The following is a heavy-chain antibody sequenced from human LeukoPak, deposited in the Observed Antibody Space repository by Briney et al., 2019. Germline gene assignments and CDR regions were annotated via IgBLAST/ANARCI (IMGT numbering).Heavy chain of an antibody. D-gene: IGHD1-26*01. V-gene: IGHV1-2*02. CDR3: ARDRGGGRPGWYNGMDV. J-gene: IGHJ6*02. CDR1: GYTFSDYY. CDR2: IHPNGGAA. Sequence: ASVKVSCKASGYTFSDYYINWVRRAPGQGLEWMGWIHPNGGAATYTQKFQGRVTMTRDTSINTAYMELSRLRSDDTAVYYCARDRGGGRPGWYNGMDVWGQGTVVIVSS.